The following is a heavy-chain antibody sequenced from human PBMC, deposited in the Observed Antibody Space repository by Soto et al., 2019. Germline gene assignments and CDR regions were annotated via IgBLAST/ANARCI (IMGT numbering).Heavy chain of an antibody. CDR1: GGTFSSYA. CDR2: IIPIFGTA. V-gene: IGHV1-69*13. D-gene: IGHD6-13*01. Sequence: ASVKVSCKAPGGTFSSYAISWVRQAPGQGLEWMGGIIPIFGTANYAQKFQGRVTITADESTSTAYMELSSLRSEDTAVYYCARSSSPNNPFDYWGQGTLVTVSS. J-gene: IGHJ4*02. CDR3: ARSSSPNNPFDY.